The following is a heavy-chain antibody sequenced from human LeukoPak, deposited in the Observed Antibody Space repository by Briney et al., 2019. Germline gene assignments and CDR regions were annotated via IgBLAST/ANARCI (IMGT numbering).Heavy chain of an antibody. J-gene: IGHJ5*02. D-gene: IGHD2-2*02. CDR2: IIPIFGTA. CDR1: GGTFSSYA. V-gene: IGHV1-69*13. Sequence: ASVKVSSKASGGTFSSYAISWVRQAPGQGLEWMGGIIPIFGTANYAQKFQGRVTITADESTSTAYMELSSLGSEDTAVYYCARGAYCSSTSCYRDVPWFDPWGQGTLVTVSS. CDR3: ARGAYCSSTSCYRDVPWFDP.